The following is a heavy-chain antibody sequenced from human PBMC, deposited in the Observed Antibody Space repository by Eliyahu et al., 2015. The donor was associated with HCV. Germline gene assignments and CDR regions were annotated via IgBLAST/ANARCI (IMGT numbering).Heavy chain of an antibody. CDR2: VYTSGST. V-gene: IGHV4-61*02. D-gene: IGHD4-17*01. Sequence: QVQLQESGPGLVQSSQTLSLTCTVSGGSISSAGYSWNWIRQPAGKALEWIGRVYTSGSTNYNPSLKSRVTISVDTSKNQFSLKLTSVTAADTAVYYCVREVSYGDASYYYYYYGMDVWGQGTTVTVSS. CDR3: VREVSYGDASYYYYYYGMDV. CDR1: GGSISSAGYS. J-gene: IGHJ6*02.